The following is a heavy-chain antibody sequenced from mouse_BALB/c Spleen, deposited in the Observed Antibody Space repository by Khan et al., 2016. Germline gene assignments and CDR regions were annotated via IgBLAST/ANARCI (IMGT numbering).Heavy chain of an antibody. CDR3: AVPGTVS. Sequence: EVQLQESGGGLVQPGGSMKLSCVASGFTFSSYWMSWVRQSPEKGLEWVAEIRLKSDNYATHYAESVKGKFTISRDDSKSSLYLQMNSLRAEDTGIYCCAVPGTVSWGQGTTLTVSS. V-gene: IGHV6-3*01. CDR2: IRLKSDNYAT. J-gene: IGHJ2*01. D-gene: IGHD4-1*01. CDR1: GFTFSSYW.